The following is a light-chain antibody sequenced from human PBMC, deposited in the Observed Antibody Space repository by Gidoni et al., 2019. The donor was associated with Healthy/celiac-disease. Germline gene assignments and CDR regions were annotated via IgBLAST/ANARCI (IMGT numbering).Light chain of an antibody. CDR1: QSISSW. CDR2: KAS. Sequence: DIQMTQSPSTLSASVGDRVTITCRASQSISSWLAWYQQKPGKAPKLLSYKASILESGVPSRFSGSGSGTEFTLTISSLQPDDFATYYCQQYNSYSWTFGQXTKVEIK. CDR3: QQYNSYSWT. V-gene: IGKV1-5*03. J-gene: IGKJ1*01.